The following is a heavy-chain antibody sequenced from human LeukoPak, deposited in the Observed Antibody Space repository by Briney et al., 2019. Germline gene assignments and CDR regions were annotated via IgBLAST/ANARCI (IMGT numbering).Heavy chain of an antibody. V-gene: IGHV3-48*03. Sequence: GGSLRLSCAASGLTFSSPEMNCVRQAPGKGLEWISYISSRGGTIYHADSVKGRFTVSRDNAKNSLYLRMNSLRAEDTAVYYCATQGRSAISGIWGQGTMVTVSS. CDR3: ATQGRSAISGI. D-gene: IGHD3-3*01. CDR1: GLTFSSPE. CDR2: ISSRGGTI. J-gene: IGHJ3*02.